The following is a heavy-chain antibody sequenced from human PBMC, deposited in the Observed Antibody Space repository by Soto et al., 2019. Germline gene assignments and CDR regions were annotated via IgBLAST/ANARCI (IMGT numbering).Heavy chain of an antibody. CDR1: GGSISNSSYY. CDR3: VRHVLWFGELLPNAYYFGY. D-gene: IGHD3-10*01. J-gene: IGHJ4*02. V-gene: IGHV4-39*07. CDR2: IYYSGST. Sequence: PSETLSLTCPVSGGSISNSSYYWGWIRRPPGKGLEWIGTIYYSGSTYYNPSLKSRVTISVDTSKNQFSLKLSSVTAADTAVYYCVRHVLWFGELLPNAYYFGYWGQGTLVTVSS.